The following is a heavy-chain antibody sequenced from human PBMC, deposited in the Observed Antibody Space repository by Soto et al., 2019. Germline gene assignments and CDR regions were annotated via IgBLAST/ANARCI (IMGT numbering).Heavy chain of an antibody. D-gene: IGHD3-9*01. CDR1: GGTFSSYA. J-gene: IGHJ6*02. V-gene: IGHV1-69*13. CDR2: IIPIFGTA. Sequence: SVKVSCKASGGTFSSYAISWVRQAPGQGLEWMGGIIPIFGTANYAQKFQGRVTITADESTSTAYMELSSLRSEDTAVYYCARGFRGVLRYFDWLSRSYYYYGMDVWGQGTTVTVSS. CDR3: ARGFRGVLRYFDWLSRSYYYYGMDV.